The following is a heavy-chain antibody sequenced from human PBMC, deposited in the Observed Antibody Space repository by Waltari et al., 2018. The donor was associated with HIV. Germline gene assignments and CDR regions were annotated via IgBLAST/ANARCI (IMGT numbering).Heavy chain of an antibody. J-gene: IGHJ3*02. D-gene: IGHD3-3*01. CDR1: GFTFSSYA. V-gene: IGHV3-23*01. CDR2: ISGSGGST. Sequence: EVQLLESGGGLVQPGGSLRLSCAASGFTFSSYAMSWVRQAPGKGVEWVSAISGSGGSTYYADSVKGRFTISRDNSKNTLYLQMNSLRAEDTAVYYCARTALLDYDFWSGTTGAFDIWGQGTMVTVSS. CDR3: ARTALLDYDFWSGTTGAFDI.